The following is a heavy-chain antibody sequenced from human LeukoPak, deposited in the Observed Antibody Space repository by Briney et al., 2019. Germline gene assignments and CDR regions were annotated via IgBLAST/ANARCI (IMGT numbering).Heavy chain of an antibody. CDR2: ITSSSSYT. D-gene: IGHD6-13*01. CDR3: ARHSSSWHDFDY. J-gene: IGHJ4*02. Sequence: GRSLRLSCAASGFIFSNYGMHWVRQAPGKGLEWVSYITSSSSYTNYADSVKGRFTISRDNAKNSLYLQMSSLRAEDTAVYYCARHSSSWHDFDYWGQGTLVTVSS. CDR1: GFIFSNYG. V-gene: IGHV3-21*05.